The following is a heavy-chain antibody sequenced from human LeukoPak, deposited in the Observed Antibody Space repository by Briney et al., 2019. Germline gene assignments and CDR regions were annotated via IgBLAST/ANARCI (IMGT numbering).Heavy chain of an antibody. D-gene: IGHD2-2*01. CDR3: ARGQVPAARGYNWFDP. J-gene: IGHJ5*02. Sequence: PSDTLSLTCAVSGWSFNDYYWNWIRQPPGKGLEWIGEINARGDTNYNPSLKSRVTISVDTSKSQFSLRLTSIIAADTAFYYCARGQVPAARGYNWFDPWGQGTLVTVSS. V-gene: IGHV4-34*01. CDR2: INARGDT. CDR1: GWSFNDYY.